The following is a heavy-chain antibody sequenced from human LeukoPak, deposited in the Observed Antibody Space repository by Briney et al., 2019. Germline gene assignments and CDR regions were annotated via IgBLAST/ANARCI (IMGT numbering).Heavy chain of an antibody. D-gene: IGHD4-17*01. Sequence: PSETLSLTCAVYGGSFSGYYWSWIRQPPGKGLEWIGGINHSGSTNYNPSLKSRVAISVDTSKNQFSLKLTSVTAADTAVYYCVYGDYGVWFDPWGQGTLVTVSS. J-gene: IGHJ5*02. CDR2: INHSGST. V-gene: IGHV4-34*01. CDR3: VYGDYGVWFDP. CDR1: GGSFSGYY.